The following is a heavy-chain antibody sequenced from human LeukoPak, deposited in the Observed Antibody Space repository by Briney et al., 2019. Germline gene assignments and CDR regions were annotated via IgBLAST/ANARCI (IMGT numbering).Heavy chain of an antibody. CDR3: ARDRYDILTGTSLGSDP. D-gene: IGHD3-9*01. CDR2: IYYSGST. J-gene: IGHJ5*02. V-gene: IGHV4-31*03. Sequence: PLQTLSLTCTVSGGSISSGGYYWSWIRQHPGKGLEWIGYIYYSGSTYYNPSLKSRVTISVDTSKNQFSLKLSSVTAADTAVYYCARDRYDILTGTSLGSDPWGQGTPVTVSS. CDR1: GGSISSGGYY.